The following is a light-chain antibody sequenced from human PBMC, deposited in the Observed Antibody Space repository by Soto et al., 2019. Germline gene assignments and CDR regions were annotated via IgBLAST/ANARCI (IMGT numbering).Light chain of an antibody. CDR2: AAS. CDR1: QTISSY. Sequence: DIQMTQSPSPLSASVGDRVTMTCRASQTISSYLNWYQQKPGKAPNLLIYAASSLQSGVPSRFSGSGSGTDFTLTINSLQPEDFAIYYCQQTYSTPRTFGQGTKVEIK. V-gene: IGKV1-39*01. J-gene: IGKJ1*01. CDR3: QQTYSTPRT.